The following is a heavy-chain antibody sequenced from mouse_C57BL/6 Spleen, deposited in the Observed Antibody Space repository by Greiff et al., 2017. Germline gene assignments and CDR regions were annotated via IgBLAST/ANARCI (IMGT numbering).Heavy chain of an antibody. CDR3: AKRHYGNSYFYFEG. D-gene: IGHD1-1*01. CDR1: GFTFSSYT. Sequence: EVQLVESGGGLVKPGGSLKLSCAASGFTFSSYTMPWVRQTPEKGLEWVETISGGGGNTYYPENVKGRFTISRDNAKNTLYLQMSSLMSEDTALYYCAKRHYGNSYFYFEGWGTGTTVTVAS. V-gene: IGHV5-9*01. CDR2: ISGGGGNT. J-gene: IGHJ1*03.